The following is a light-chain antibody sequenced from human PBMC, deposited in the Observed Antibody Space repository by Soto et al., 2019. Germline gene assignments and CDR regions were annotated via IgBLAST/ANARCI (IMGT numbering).Light chain of an antibody. J-gene: IGKJ1*01. Sequence: ETVMTQSPAILSVSLGETANLSCRASQSVNNKLAWFQQKPGQAPRLLIYGASTRATGIPARFSGSGSGTEFTLTISSLQSEDIAVYYCQQFNNWPAWTSGQGTKVDIK. CDR1: QSVNNK. CDR3: QQFNNWPAWT. CDR2: GAS. V-gene: IGKV3-15*01.